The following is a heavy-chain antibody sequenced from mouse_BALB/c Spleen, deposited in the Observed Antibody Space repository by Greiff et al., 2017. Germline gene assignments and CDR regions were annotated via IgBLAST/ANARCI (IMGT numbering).Heavy chain of an antibody. CDR1: GFTFSSYA. Sequence: EVKLVESGGGLVKPGGSLKLSCAASGFTFSSYAMSWVRQSPEKRLEWVAEISSGGSYTYYPDTVTGRFTISRDNAKNTLYLEMSSLRSEDTAMYYCARGIYYGNSAWFAYWGQGTLVTVSA. J-gene: IGHJ3*01. CDR3: ARGIYYGNSAWFAY. V-gene: IGHV5-9-4*01. D-gene: IGHD2-1*01. CDR2: ISSGGSYT.